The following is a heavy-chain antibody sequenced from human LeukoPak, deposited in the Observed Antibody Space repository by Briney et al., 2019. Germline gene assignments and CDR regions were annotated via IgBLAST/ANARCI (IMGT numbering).Heavy chain of an antibody. J-gene: IGHJ4*02. CDR1: GFTFSNYA. V-gene: IGHV3-23*01. D-gene: IGHD2-15*01. CDR3: VKKALEYCSGGNCYYPFDY. Sequence: PGGSLRLSCAASGFTFSNYAMNWGRQAPGKRLEWVSGISGSGGSTYYADSVKGRFTISRDNSKNTLYLQMNSLRAEDTSVYYCVKKALEYCSGGNCYYPFDYWGQGTLVTVSS. CDR2: ISGSGGST.